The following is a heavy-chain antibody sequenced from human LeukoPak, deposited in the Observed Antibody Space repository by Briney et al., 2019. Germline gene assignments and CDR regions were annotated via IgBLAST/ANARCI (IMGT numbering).Heavy chain of an antibody. CDR2: ISSSSSTI. D-gene: IGHD2-2*01. CDR1: GFTFSSYS. CDR3: ARDPPASTWYYFDY. J-gene: IGHJ4*02. Sequence: PGGSLRLSCAASGFTFSSYSMNWVRQAPGKGLEWVSYISSSSSTIYYADSVKGRFTISRDNAKNSLYLQMNSLRAEDTAVYYCARDPPASTWYYFDYWGQGTLVTVSS. V-gene: IGHV3-48*01.